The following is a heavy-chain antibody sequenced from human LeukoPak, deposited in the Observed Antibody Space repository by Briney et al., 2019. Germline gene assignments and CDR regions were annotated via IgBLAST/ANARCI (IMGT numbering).Heavy chain of an antibody. Sequence: ASVRVSCKASGYTFTNYYLHWVRQAPGHGLEWMTIINPSDGRTYYEQKLQGRVTVTRDTSTSTVYMELSSLRSEDTAVYYCARDTRTMTAVTRGQHYYYGLDVWGQGTTVTVSS. J-gene: IGHJ6*02. CDR1: GYTFTNYY. V-gene: IGHV1-46*01. CDR3: ARDTRTMTAVTRGQHYYYGLDV. D-gene: IGHD4-17*01. CDR2: INPSDGRT.